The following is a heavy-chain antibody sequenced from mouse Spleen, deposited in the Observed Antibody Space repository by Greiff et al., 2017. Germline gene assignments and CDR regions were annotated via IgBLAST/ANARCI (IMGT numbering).Heavy chain of an antibody. CDR3: TREDHGLAY. CDR2: IDPEDGET. Sequence: EVQLQQSGAELLKPGASVKLSCTASGFTIKDYYIPWVKQSTEQGLEWIGRIDPEDGETKYAAKFQGKATITADTSSNTAYLQLSSLTSEDTAVFYCTREDHGLAYWGQGTTLTVSS. V-gene: IGHV14-2*01. CDR1: GFTIKDYY. J-gene: IGHJ2*01. D-gene: IGHD3-1*01.